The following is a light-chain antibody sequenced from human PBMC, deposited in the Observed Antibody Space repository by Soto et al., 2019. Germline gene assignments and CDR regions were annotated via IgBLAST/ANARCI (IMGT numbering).Light chain of an antibody. CDR2: TNN. Sequence: QSVLTQPPSASGTPGQRVIISCSGSSFNIGSNTVNWYQHLPGTAPKLLIHTNNQWPSGVPDRFSGSKSGTSASLTISGLQSEDEADYYCAAWDASMNGYVFGTGTKVTV. V-gene: IGLV1-44*01. CDR3: AAWDASMNGYV. J-gene: IGLJ1*01. CDR1: SFNIGSNT.